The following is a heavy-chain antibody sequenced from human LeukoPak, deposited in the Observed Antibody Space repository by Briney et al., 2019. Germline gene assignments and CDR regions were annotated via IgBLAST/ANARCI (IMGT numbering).Heavy chain of an antibody. CDR2: IYYSGST. J-gene: IGHJ4*02. CDR1: GGSIISGGYY. Sequence: PSETLSLTCTVSGGSIISGGYYWSWIRQHPGKGLEWIGYIYYSGSTYYNPSLKSRVTISVDTSKNQFSLKLSSVTAADTAVYYCARAQYYYDSSGLYYFDYWGQGTLVTVSS. V-gene: IGHV4-31*03. CDR3: ARAQYYYDSSGLYYFDY. D-gene: IGHD3-22*01.